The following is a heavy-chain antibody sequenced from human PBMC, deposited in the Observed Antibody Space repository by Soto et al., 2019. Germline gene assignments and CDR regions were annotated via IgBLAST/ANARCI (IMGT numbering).Heavy chain of an antibody. CDR2: IYYTGDT. CDR1: GASISTSTYY. J-gene: IGHJ6*01. D-gene: IGHD3-10*01. Sequence: ETLSRTCTVSGASISTSTYYWAWVRQPPGKGLEWIGYIYYTGDTFYNPSLKSRVTISVDTSIHQFSLTLTSVTAADTAIYYCSRHGAAVLYYYGMDVWGQGTAVTVSS. CDR3: SRHGAAVLYYYGMDV. V-gene: IGHV4-39*01.